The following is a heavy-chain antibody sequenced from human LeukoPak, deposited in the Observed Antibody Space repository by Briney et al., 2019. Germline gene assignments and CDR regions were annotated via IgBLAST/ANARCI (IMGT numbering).Heavy chain of an antibody. J-gene: IGHJ3*02. D-gene: IGHD3-22*01. CDR3: ARGPYSYDSSGAFDI. Sequence: SETLSLTCTVSGDSISSGDYYWSWIRQPAGKGLEWIGRISSSGSTNYNPSLKRRVTISVDTTKNQFSLKLSSVTAADTAVYFCARGPYSYDSSGAFDIWGQGTMVTVSS. CDR2: ISSSGST. V-gene: IGHV4-61*02. CDR1: GDSISSGDYY.